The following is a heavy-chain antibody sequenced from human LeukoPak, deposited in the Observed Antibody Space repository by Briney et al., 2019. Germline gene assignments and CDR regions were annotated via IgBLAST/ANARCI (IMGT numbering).Heavy chain of an antibody. CDR3: GKESTFTGDY. Sequence: GGSLRLSCAASGFSFSSSGMHWVRQAPGKGLEWVGFIQYDGNNKHYADSVKVRFTISRDNSKNTLYLQMNSLRAEDTAVYYCGKESTFTGDYWGQGTLVTVSS. D-gene: IGHD1-1*01. J-gene: IGHJ4*02. CDR1: GFSFSSSG. CDR2: IQYDGNNK. V-gene: IGHV3-30*02.